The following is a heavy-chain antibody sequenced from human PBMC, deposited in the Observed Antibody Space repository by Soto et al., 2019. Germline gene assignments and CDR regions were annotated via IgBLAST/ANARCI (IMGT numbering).Heavy chain of an antibody. CDR2: VTHSGST. J-gene: IGHJ4*02. CDR3: ARGHIPVYGPVPDYFDS. CDR1: GGSLRGSY. V-gene: IGHV4-34*02. Sequence: QVHLQQWGAGLLKPSETLSLTCGVYGGSLRGSYWSWIRQPPGKALEWLGKVTHSGSTTFNPSLKSRVSVSVDTSDNQCSLKLTSVTAADPAVYYCARGHIPVYGPVPDYFDSWGQGTLVTVSS. D-gene: IGHD2-21*01.